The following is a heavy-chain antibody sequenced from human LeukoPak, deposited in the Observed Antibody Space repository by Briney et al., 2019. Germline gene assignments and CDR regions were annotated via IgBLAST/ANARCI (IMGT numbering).Heavy chain of an antibody. Sequence: SQTLSLTCSVSGGSLSSDNYYWNWIRQPAGKGLEWIGRVYTTGSTNYNPSLKSRVTISVDTSKNQFSLKVSSVTAADTAVYYCARASYGSGSYYEDYFYYMDVWGKGTTVTISS. CDR2: VYTTGST. J-gene: IGHJ6*03. CDR1: GGSLSSDNYY. CDR3: ARASYGSGSYYEDYFYYMDV. D-gene: IGHD3-10*01. V-gene: IGHV4-61*02.